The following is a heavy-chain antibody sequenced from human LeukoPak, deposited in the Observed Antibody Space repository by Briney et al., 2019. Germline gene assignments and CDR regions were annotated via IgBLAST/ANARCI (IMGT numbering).Heavy chain of an antibody. J-gene: IGHJ4*02. CDR3: ARDRFRSGYYTH. Sequence: GGSLRLSCVASGFTFSSAAMTWVRQAPGKGLEWVSSISSSSSYIYYADSVKGRFTISRDNAKNSLYLQMNSLRAEDTAVYYCARDRFRSGYYTHWGQGTLATVSS. D-gene: IGHD3-3*01. CDR2: ISSSSSYI. V-gene: IGHV3-21*01. CDR1: GFTFSSAA.